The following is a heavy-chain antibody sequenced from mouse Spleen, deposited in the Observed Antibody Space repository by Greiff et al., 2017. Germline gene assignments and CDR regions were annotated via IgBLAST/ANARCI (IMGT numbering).Heavy chain of an antibody. CDR1: GFTFSSFG. Sequence: DVMLVESGGGLVQPGGSRKLSCAASGFTFSSFGMHWVRQAPEKGLEWVAYISSGSSTIYYADTVKGRFTISRDNPKNTLFLQMTSLRSEDTAMYYCARSALDGYPLYWYFDVWGAGTTVTVSS. CDR2: ISSGSSTI. D-gene: IGHD2-3*01. J-gene: IGHJ1*01. V-gene: IGHV5-17*02. CDR3: ARSALDGYPLYWYFDV.